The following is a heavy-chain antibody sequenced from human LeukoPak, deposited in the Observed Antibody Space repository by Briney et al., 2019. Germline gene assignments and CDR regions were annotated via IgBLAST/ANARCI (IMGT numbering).Heavy chain of an antibody. CDR3: ARYGDYGVPPDY. V-gene: IGHV3-21*01. D-gene: IGHD4-17*01. CDR2: ISSSSSYI. J-gene: IGHJ4*02. Sequence: GGSLRLSCAASGFTFSSYSMNWVRQAPGKGLEWVSSISSSSSYIYYADSVKGRFTISRDNAKNSLYLQMNSLRAEDTAVYYCARYGDYGVPPDYWGQGTLVTVSS. CDR1: GFTFSSYS.